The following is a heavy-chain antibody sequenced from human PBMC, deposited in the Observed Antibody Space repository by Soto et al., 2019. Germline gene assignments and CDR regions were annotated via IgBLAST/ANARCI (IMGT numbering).Heavy chain of an antibody. CDR1: GFTFSRYG. V-gene: IGHV3-21*01. CDR2: ISSSTSYV. CDR3: ARDPSEGRVGNWFES. Sequence: DVQLVESGGGLVKPGGSLRLSCAASGFTFSRYGMNWVRQAPGKGLAWVSSISSSTSYVYYADSVKGRFSVSRDNAKKMLYLEMYALRTEDTAVYYCARDPSEGRVGNWFESWGQGTLVTVSS. D-gene: IGHD2-2*01. J-gene: IGHJ5*01.